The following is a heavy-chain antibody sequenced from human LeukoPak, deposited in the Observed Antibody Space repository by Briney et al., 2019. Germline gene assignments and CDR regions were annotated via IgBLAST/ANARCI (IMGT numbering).Heavy chain of an antibody. J-gene: IGHJ6*02. Sequence: GGSLRLSCAASGFTFNNYAMHWVRQAPGKGLEWVAVISYDGSNKYYADSVKGRFTISRDNSKNTLYLQMNSLRAEDTAVYYCARGMDVRGQGTTVTVSS. CDR3: ARGMDV. CDR2: ISYDGSNK. V-gene: IGHV3-30*04. CDR1: GFTFNNYA.